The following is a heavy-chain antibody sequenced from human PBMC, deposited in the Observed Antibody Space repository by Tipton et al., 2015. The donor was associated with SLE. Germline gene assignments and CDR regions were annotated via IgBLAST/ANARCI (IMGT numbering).Heavy chain of an antibody. CDR1: GGSISSHY. CDR3: ARGRGVAADDAFDI. D-gene: IGHD6-19*01. J-gene: IGHJ3*02. CDR2: INHSGST. V-gene: IGHV4-34*01. Sequence: TLSLTCTVSGGSISSHYWSWIRQPPGKGLEWIGEINHSGSTNYNPSLKSRVTISVDTSKNQFSLKLSSVTAADTAVYYCARGRGVAADDAFDIWGQGTMVTVSS.